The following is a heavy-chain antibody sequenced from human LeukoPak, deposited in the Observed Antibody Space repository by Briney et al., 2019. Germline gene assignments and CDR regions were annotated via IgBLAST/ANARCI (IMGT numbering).Heavy chain of an antibody. V-gene: IGHV3-30*04. Sequence: GGSLRLSCAASGFTFSSYAMHWVRQAPGKGLEWVAVISYDGSNKYYADSVKGRFTISRDNSKNTLYLQMNSLRAEDTAVYYCAKVTLYGSGSPPLWFDPWGQGTLVTVSS. J-gene: IGHJ5*02. CDR3: AKVTLYGSGSPPLWFDP. D-gene: IGHD3-10*01. CDR2: ISYDGSNK. CDR1: GFTFSSYA.